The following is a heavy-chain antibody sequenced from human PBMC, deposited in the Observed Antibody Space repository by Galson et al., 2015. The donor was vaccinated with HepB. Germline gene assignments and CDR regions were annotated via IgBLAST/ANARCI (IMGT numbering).Heavy chain of an antibody. D-gene: IGHD4-17*01. CDR1: GFTFSSYA. J-gene: IGHJ3*02. CDR3: ARVGDDYGDYVGPWDGDAFDI. CDR2: ISYDGSNK. Sequence: SLRLSCAASGFTFSSYAMHWVRQAPGKGLEWVAVISYDGSNKYYADSVKGRFTISRDNSKNTLYLQMNSLRAEDTAVYYCARVGDDYGDYVGPWDGDAFDIWGQGTMVTVSS. V-gene: IGHV3-30*04.